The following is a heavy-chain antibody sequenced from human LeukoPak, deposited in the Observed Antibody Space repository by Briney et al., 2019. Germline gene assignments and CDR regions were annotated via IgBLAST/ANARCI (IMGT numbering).Heavy chain of an antibody. CDR3: ARGRCSSTSCFFDY. J-gene: IGHJ4*02. Sequence: ASVKVSCKASGYTFTSYAMHWVRQAPGQRLEWMGWINAGNGNTKYSQKFQGRVTITRDTSASTAYMELSSLRSEDTAVYYCARGRCSSTSCFFDYWGQGTLVTVSS. V-gene: IGHV1-3*01. D-gene: IGHD2-2*01. CDR2: INAGNGNT. CDR1: GYTFTSYA.